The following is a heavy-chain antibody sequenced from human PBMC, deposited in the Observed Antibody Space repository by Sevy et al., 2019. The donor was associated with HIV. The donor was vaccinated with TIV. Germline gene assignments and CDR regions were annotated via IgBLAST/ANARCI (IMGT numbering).Heavy chain of an antibody. V-gene: IGHV3-33*01. J-gene: IGHJ6*02. D-gene: IGHD4-4*01. CDR2: IWYDGSNK. Sequence: WGSLRLSCAASGITFSKYGMHWVRQAPGRGLEWVALIWYDGSNKYYADSVKGRFTISRDNSKNTLYLQMNSLRAEDTAVYFCASWTTPTNYFGMDVWGQGTTVTVSS. CDR1: GITFSKYG. CDR3: ASWTTPTNYFGMDV.